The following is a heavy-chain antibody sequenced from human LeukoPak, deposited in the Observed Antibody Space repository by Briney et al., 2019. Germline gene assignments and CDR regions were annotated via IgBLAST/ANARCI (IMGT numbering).Heavy chain of an antibody. Sequence: QPGGSLRLSCAASGFTFSSYWMSWVRQAPGKGLEWVANIKQDGSEKCYVDSVKGRFTISRDNAKNSLYLQMNSLRAEDTAVYYCARDLLVGATPPVLDYWGQGTLVTVSS. J-gene: IGHJ4*02. V-gene: IGHV3-7*01. CDR3: ARDLLVGATPPVLDY. D-gene: IGHD1-26*01. CDR1: GFTFSSYW. CDR2: IKQDGSEK.